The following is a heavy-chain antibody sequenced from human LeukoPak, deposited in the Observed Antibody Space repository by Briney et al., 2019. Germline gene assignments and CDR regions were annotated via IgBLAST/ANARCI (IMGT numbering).Heavy chain of an antibody. CDR1: GGSISSDY. Sequence: SETLSLTCTVSGGSISSDYWSWIRQPPGKGLEWIGYIYYSGSTNYNPSLKSRVTISVDTSKNQFSLKLSSVTAADTAVYYCARIAAAGTVYWGQGTLVTVSS. D-gene: IGHD6-13*01. CDR2: IYYSGST. CDR3: ARIAAAGTVY. J-gene: IGHJ4*02. V-gene: IGHV4-59*01.